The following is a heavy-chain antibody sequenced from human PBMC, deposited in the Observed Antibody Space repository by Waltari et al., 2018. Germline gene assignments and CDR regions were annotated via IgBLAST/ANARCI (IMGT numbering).Heavy chain of an antibody. CDR3: GRIAFGDDGGYFQY. D-gene: IGHD4-17*01. J-gene: IGHJ1*01. Sequence: QVQLQESGPGLVKPSETLSLNRKLAGGSSRSKYNGGWLRQPPGKGLAWMGNMQYRRSTFYNPSLESRVTISLDTSRNQFSLRLSSVYAADTAVYFCGRIAFGDDGGYFQYWGQGTLVTVSS. V-gene: IGHV4-39*01. CDR2: MQYRRST. CDR1: GGSSRSKYN.